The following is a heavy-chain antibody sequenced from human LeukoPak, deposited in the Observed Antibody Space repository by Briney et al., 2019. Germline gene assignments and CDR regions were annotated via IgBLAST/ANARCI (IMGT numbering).Heavy chain of an antibody. CDR1: GFTFSSYA. D-gene: IGHD1-26*01. V-gene: IGHV3-23*01. Sequence: PGGSLRLSCAASGFTFSSYAMSWVRQAPGKGLEWVSAISGSGGSTYYADSAKGRFTISRDNSKNTVYLQMNSLRAEDTALYYCVRAYTTSGTYSEPWGQGTLVTVSS. CDR2: ISGSGGST. J-gene: IGHJ4*02. CDR3: VRAYTTSGTYSEP.